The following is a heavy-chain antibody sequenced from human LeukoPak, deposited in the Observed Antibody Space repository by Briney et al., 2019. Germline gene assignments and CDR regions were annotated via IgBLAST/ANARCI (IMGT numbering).Heavy chain of an antibody. CDR3: ARAHGSGSGSYYDY. CDR2: IKEDGGRK. J-gene: IGHJ4*02. CDR1: GFTFRSHW. D-gene: IGHD3-10*01. Sequence: GGSLRLSCAASGFTFRSHWMTWVRQAPGKGLEWVANIKEDGGRKNYVDSVKGRFTISRDNAKNSLYLQMSGLRAEDTALYYCARAHGSGSGSYYDYWGQGTLVTVSS. V-gene: IGHV3-7*03.